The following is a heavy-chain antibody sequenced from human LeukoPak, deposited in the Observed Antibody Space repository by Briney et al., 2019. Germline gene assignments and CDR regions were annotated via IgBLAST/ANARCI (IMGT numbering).Heavy chain of an antibody. Sequence: GGSLRLSCAVSGFTFSSSSMHWVRQAQGKGLEYVSAINFNGGNTYYANSVKGRFTISRDNSKNTLYLQMGSLRAEDMAVYYCATWSGYHHVYWGQGTLVTVSS. CDR1: GFTFSSSS. D-gene: IGHD3-3*01. J-gene: IGHJ4*02. CDR2: INFNGGNT. V-gene: IGHV3-64*01. CDR3: ATWSGYHHVY.